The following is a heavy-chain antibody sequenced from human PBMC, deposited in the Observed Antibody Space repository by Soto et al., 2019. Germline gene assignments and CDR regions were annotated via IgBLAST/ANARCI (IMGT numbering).Heavy chain of an antibody. CDR3: VRGPYNYNPRYFDY. J-gene: IGHJ4*02. D-gene: IGHD1-20*01. V-gene: IGHV4-34*01. Sequence: SETLSLTCTVSGGSFSGYFWTWIRQPPGKGLEWLAEINHSGITNYNPSAESRVSMSVDTSKNQFSLRLYSVTAADTAVYYCVRGPYNYNPRYFDYWGQGTLVTVSS. CDR1: GGSFSGYF. CDR2: INHSGIT.